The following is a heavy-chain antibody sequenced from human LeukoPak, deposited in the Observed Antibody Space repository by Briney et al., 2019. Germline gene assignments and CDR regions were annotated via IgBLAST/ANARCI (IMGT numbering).Heavy chain of an antibody. Sequence: PGGSLRLSCAASGFTFSSYAMHWVRQAPGKGLEWVAVISSDGRNKYYADSVKGRFTISRDNAKNSLYLQMNSLRAEDTAVYYCARGADNYGYIFDYWGQGTLVTVSS. D-gene: IGHD5-18*01. V-gene: IGHV3-30*04. CDR3: ARGADNYGYIFDY. J-gene: IGHJ4*02. CDR1: GFTFSSYA. CDR2: ISSDGRNK.